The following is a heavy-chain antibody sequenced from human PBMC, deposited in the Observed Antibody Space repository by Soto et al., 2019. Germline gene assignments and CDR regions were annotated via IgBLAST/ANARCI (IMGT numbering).Heavy chain of an antibody. CDR1: GGSISSFAYY. J-gene: IGHJ5*02. D-gene: IGHD3-10*01. CDR3: ARRERYYGSPGWFDP. Sequence: PSETLSLTCTVSGGSISSFAYYWGWIRQPPGKGLEWIGTVYYNENTYYNPSLKSRVTISVDTAKNQFSLNLRSVTAADTAIYFCARRERYYGSPGWFDPWGQGTQVTVSS. CDR2: VYYNENT. V-gene: IGHV4-39*01.